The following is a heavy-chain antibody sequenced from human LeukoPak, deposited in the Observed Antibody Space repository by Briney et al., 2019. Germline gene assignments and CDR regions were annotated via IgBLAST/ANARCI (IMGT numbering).Heavy chain of an antibody. D-gene: IGHD3-22*01. CDR3: AKESYYDSSGYYVLDY. CDR1: GFTFSSYG. Sequence: PGGSLRLSCAASGFTFSSYGMSWVRQAPGKGLEWVSDISGSGGSTYYADSVKGRFTISRDNSKNTLYLQMNSLRAEDTAVYYCAKESYYDSSGYYVLDYWGQGTLVTVSS. CDR2: ISGSGGST. V-gene: IGHV3-23*01. J-gene: IGHJ4*02.